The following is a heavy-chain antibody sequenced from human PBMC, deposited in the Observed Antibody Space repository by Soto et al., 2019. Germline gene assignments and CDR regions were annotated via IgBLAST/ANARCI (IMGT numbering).Heavy chain of an antibody. J-gene: IGHJ5*02. D-gene: IGHD3-22*01. CDR2: IYHSGST. V-gene: IGHV4-30-4*01. Sequence: SETLSLTCTVSGGSIRSGTYYWSWIRQHPGKGLEWIGYIYHSGSTYHNPSLKSRVTIFVDTSKNQFSLKLTSVTAADTALYYCARDYFDSSDYTTNWFDPWGQGTLVTVSS. CDR1: GGSIRSGTYY. CDR3: ARDYFDSSDYTTNWFDP.